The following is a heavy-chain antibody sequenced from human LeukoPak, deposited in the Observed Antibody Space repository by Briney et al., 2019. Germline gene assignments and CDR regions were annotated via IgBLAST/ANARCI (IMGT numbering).Heavy chain of an antibody. CDR3: ARDRRTIAARPSAFDI. V-gene: IGHV3-7*01. CDR2: IKQDGSEK. CDR1: GFTFSSYW. Sequence: GGSLRLSCAASGFTFSSYWMSWVRQAPGKGLEWVANIKQDGSEKYYVDSVKGRFTISRDNAKNSLYLQMNSLRAEDTAVYYCARDRRTIAARPSAFDIWGQGTMVTVSS. J-gene: IGHJ3*02. D-gene: IGHD6-6*01.